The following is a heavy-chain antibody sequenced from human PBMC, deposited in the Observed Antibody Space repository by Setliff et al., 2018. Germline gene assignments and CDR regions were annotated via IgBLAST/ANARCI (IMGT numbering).Heavy chain of an antibody. Sequence: ASVKVSCKVSGYTLTELSRHWVRQAPGKGLEWMGGFDPEDGETIYAQKFQGRVTMTEDTSTDTAYMELSSLRSEDTAIYYCAKYPSNSVYNYFDSWGQGTLVTVSS. CDR3: AKYPSNSVYNYFDS. CDR2: FDPEDGET. V-gene: IGHV1-24*01. J-gene: IGHJ5*01. D-gene: IGHD1-7*01. CDR1: GYTLTELS.